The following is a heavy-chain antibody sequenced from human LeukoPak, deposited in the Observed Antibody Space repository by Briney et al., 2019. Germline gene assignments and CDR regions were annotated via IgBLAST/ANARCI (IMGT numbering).Heavy chain of an antibody. D-gene: IGHD4-17*01. CDR1: GYTFTSYG. CDR3: ARDKGGIEDGDFFDY. CDR2: IIPIFGTA. V-gene: IGHV1-69*13. Sequence: GASVKVSCKASGYTFTSYGISWVRQAPGQGLEWMGGIIPIFGTANYAQKFQGRVTITADESTSTAYMELSSLRSEDTAVYYCARDKGGIEDGDFFDYWGQGTLVTVSS. J-gene: IGHJ4*02.